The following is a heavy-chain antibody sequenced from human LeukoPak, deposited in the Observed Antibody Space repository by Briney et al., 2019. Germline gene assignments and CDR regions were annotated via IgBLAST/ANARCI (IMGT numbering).Heavy chain of an antibody. CDR2: ISYDGKNK. D-gene: IGHD1-26*01. CDR3: ARDQGTQAVGPTRGFFDY. Sequence: QPGRSLRLSCAASGFTFSSYGMHWVRQTPGKGLEWVAVISYDGKNKYYADSVKGRFTISRDNSKNTLYLQMDSLRAEDTAVYYCARDQGTQAVGPTRGFFDYWGQGTLVTVSS. CDR1: GFTFSSYG. V-gene: IGHV3-30*03. J-gene: IGHJ4*02.